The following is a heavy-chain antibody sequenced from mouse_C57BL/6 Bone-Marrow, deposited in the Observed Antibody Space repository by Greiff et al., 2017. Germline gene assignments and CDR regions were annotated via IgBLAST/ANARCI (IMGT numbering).Heavy chain of an antibody. J-gene: IGHJ2*01. CDR1: GYTFTSYW. V-gene: IGHV1-69*01. CDR2: IDPSDCYT. Sequence: QVPLQQPGAELVMPGASVKLSCKASGYTFTSYWMHWVKQRPGQGLEWIGEIDPSDCYTNYNQKFKGKSTLTGDKSSCTAYMQLSSLTTEDSAVYYCTREGATVVAAYCCDYWGQGTTLTVTS. CDR3: TREGATVVAAYCCDY. D-gene: IGHD1-1*01.